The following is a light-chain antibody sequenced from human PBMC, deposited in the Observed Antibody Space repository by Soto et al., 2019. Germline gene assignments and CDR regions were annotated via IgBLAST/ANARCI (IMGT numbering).Light chain of an antibody. J-gene: IGKJ1*01. CDR2: DTS. CDR3: QQRSKFLWT. V-gene: IGKV3-11*01. Sequence: EIVLTQSPATLSLSPGERATLSCRASQSVSNYLAWYQHKPGQAPRLLMYDTSNRAPGIPARFSGSGSGTDFNLTISSLAPEDFAVYFCQQRSKFLWTFGQGTKVEI. CDR1: QSVSNY.